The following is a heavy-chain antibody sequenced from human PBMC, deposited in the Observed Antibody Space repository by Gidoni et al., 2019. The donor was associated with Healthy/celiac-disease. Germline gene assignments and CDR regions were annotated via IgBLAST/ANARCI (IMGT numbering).Heavy chain of an antibody. D-gene: IGHD3-10*01. CDR1: GGSISRGGYY. CDR3: ARDYYGSGSYYVT. V-gene: IGHV4-31*03. CDR2: IYYSGST. Sequence: QVQLQESGPGLVKPSQTLSLTCTFPGGSISRGGYYWSWIRQHPGKGLEWIGYIYYSGSTYYNPSLKSRVTISVDTSKNQFSLKLSSVTAADTAVYYCARDYYGSGSYYVTWGQGTLVTVSS. J-gene: IGHJ5*02.